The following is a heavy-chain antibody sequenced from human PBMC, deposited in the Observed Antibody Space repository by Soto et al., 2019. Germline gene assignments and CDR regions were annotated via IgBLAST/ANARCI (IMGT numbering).Heavy chain of an antibody. CDR2: INSDGSST. CDR1: GFTFSSYW. CDR3: ARDVDCSSTSCYTSTGYMDV. Sequence: GGSLRLSCAASGFTFSSYWMHWVRQAPGKGLVWVSRINSDGSSTSYADSVKGRFTISRDNAKNTLYLQMNSLRAEDTAVYYCARDVDCSSTSCYTSTGYMDVWGKGTPVTVSS. J-gene: IGHJ6*03. V-gene: IGHV3-74*01. D-gene: IGHD2-2*02.